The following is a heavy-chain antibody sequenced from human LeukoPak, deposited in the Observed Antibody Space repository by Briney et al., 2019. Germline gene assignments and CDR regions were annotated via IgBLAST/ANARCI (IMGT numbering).Heavy chain of an antibody. J-gene: IGHJ6*02. CDR3: ARDRRGRRYFGWSYYYYYGMDV. V-gene: IGHV4-4*07. D-gene: IGHD3-9*01. Sequence: SETLSLTCTVSGGSISSYYWSWIRQPAGKGLEWIGRIYTSGSTNYNPSLKSRVTMSVDTSKNQFSLKLSSVTAADTAVYYCARDRRGRRYFGWSYYYYYGMDVWGQGTTVTVSS. CDR2: IYTSGST. CDR1: GGSISSYY.